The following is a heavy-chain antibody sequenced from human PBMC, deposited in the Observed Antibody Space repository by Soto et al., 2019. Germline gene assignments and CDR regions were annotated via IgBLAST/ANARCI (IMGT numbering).Heavy chain of an antibody. Sequence: QVQLQESGPGLVKPSQTLSLTCTVSGGSINSGGYCWSWIRQHPGKGLDWIGCISYGGSTSYNPSLKSRVNISADTSKNQFSLKLTSVTAADKAVYYCSRGILVWGQGALITVSS. CDR3: SRGILV. D-gene: IGHD5-18*01. V-gene: IGHV4-31*03. CDR2: ISYGGST. CDR1: GGSINSGGYC. J-gene: IGHJ4*02.